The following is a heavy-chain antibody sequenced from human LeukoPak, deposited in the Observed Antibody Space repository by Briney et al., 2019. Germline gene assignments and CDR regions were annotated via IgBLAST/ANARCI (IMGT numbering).Heavy chain of an antibody. CDR1: GFSLSTSGMR. D-gene: IGHD3-10*01. Sequence: SGPALVKPTQTLTLTCTFSGFSLSTSGMRVSWIRQPPGKALEWLARIDWDDDKFYSTPLKTRLTISKDTSKNQVVLTMTNMDPVDTATYYCARAYGSGSLHFDYWGQGTLVTVSS. CDR2: IDWDDDK. CDR3: ARAYGSGSLHFDY. V-gene: IGHV2-70*04. J-gene: IGHJ4*02.